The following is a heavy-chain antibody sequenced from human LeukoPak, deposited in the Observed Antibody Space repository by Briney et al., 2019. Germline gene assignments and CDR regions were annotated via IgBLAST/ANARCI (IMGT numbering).Heavy chain of an antibody. V-gene: IGHV4-34*01. CDR3: ARTPYGSGSPTFDY. D-gene: IGHD3-10*01. Sequence: SETLSLTCAVYGGSFSGYYWSWIRQPPGKGLEWIGGINHSGSTNYNPSLKSRVTISVDTSKNQFSLKLSSVTAADTAVYYCARTPYGSGSPTFDYWGQGTLVTVSS. J-gene: IGHJ4*02. CDR1: GGSFSGYY. CDR2: INHSGST.